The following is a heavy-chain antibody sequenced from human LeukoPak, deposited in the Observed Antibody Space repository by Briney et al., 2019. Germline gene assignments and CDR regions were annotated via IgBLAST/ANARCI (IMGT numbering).Heavy chain of an antibody. CDR3: AGGPIFGVVSEGFDI. D-gene: IGHD3-3*01. V-gene: IGHV4-4*07. J-gene: IGHJ3*02. CDR1: NGSISGYY. Sequence: SETLSLTCTVSNGSISGYYWSWIRQPAGKGLEWIGRIYISGSTKYNPSLKSRVTMSLDTSKNQFSLKLTSGTAADTAVYYCAGGPIFGVVSEGFDIWGQGTMVTVSS. CDR2: IYISGST.